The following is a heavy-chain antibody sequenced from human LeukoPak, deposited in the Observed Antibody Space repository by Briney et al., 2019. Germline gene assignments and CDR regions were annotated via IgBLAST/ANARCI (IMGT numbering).Heavy chain of an antibody. V-gene: IGHV3-48*02. CDR3: ARSDLRFLELLDY. J-gene: IGHJ4*02. CDR1: GSTFSGYS. Sequence: PGGSLRLSCAASGSTFSGYSMNWVRQAPGKGLEWVSYISSSSNKIYYADSVKGRFITSRDNAKNSLYLQMNSLRDEDTAVYYCARSDLRFLELLDYWGQGTLVTVFS. CDR2: ISSSSNKI. D-gene: IGHD3-3*01.